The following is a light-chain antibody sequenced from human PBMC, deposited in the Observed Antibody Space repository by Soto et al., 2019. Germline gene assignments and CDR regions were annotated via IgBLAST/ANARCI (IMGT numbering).Light chain of an antibody. Sequence: DAQMTQSPSSLSASVGDSVTITCRASQSIGTYLDGYQHKPGKAPKLLIYAASSLQSGGPSMFSGSGYGTDFTLTIRSLQPEEVATYYCQESHSTFGQGTKLEIK. J-gene: IGKJ2*01. CDR3: QESHST. CDR2: AAS. CDR1: QSIGTY. V-gene: IGKV1-39*01.